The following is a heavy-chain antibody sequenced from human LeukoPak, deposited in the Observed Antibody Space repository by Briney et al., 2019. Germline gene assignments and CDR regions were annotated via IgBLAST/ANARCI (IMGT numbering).Heavy chain of an antibody. D-gene: IGHD4-17*01. J-gene: IGHJ6*03. CDR2: INSDGSTT. CDR3: ARSTTHPYYNYMDV. V-gene: IGHV3-74*01. Sequence: GGSLRLSCVASGFTFSSYWMHWVRQAPGEGLVWVSRINSDGSTTTYADSVRGRFTISRDNAKNTLYLQMNSLRVEDTAVYYCARSTTHPYYNYMDVWGKGTTVTLSS. CDR1: GFTFSSYW.